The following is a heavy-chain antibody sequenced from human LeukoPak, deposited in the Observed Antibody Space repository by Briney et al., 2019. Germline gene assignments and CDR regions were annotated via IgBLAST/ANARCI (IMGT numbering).Heavy chain of an antibody. D-gene: IGHD2-15*01. V-gene: IGHV4-59*01. CDR2: IYYSAST. Sequence: PSETLSLTCTVSGGSISSYYWSWIRQPPGKGLEWIGYIYYSASTNYNPSLKSRVTISVDTSKNQFSLKLSSVTAADTAVYYCARRNVGYRSGQLDYWGQGTLVTVSS. CDR3: ARRNVGYRSGQLDY. CDR1: GGSISSYY. J-gene: IGHJ4*02.